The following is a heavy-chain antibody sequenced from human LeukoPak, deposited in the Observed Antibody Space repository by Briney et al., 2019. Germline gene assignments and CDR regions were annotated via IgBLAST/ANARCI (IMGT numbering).Heavy chain of an antibody. CDR3: ATGVVVAATDY. V-gene: IGHV5-10-1*01. CDR1: GYSFTSYW. Sequence: GESLKISCKGSGYSFTSYWVSWVRQMPGKGLEWMGRIDPSDSYTNYSPSFQGHVTISADKSISTAYLQWSSLKASDTAMYYCATGVVVAATDYWGQGTLVTVSS. CDR2: IDPSDSYT. J-gene: IGHJ4*02. D-gene: IGHD2-15*01.